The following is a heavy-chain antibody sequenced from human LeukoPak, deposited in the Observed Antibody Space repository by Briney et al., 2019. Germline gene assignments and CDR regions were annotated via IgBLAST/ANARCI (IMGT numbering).Heavy chain of an antibody. CDR1: GFIFSNYW. V-gene: IGHV3-7*01. J-gene: IGHJ4*02. Sequence: GGSPRLSCAASGFIFSNYWMSWVRQAPGKGLEWVANIKEDGGEKYYVDSVKGRFTISRDNAKNSLYLQMNSLRAEDTAVYYCARDLHEYYFDYWGQGTLVTVSS. CDR2: IKEDGGEK. CDR3: ARDLHEYYFDY.